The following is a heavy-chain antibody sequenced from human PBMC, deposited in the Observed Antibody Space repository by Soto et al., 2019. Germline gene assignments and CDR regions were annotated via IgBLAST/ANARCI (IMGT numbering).Heavy chain of an antibody. CDR2: INPSGGST. Sequence: ASVKVSCKASGYTFTSYYMHWVRQAPGQGLEWMGIINPSGGSTSYAQKFQGRVTMTRDTSTSTVYMELSSLRSGDTAVYYCAREGHSYGYYYYGMDVWGQGTTVTVSS. CDR1: GYTFTSYY. V-gene: IGHV1-46*01. D-gene: IGHD5-18*01. CDR3: AREGHSYGYYYYGMDV. J-gene: IGHJ6*02.